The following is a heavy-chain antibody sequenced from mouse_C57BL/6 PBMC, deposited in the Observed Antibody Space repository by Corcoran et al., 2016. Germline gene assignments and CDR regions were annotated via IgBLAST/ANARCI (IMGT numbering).Heavy chain of an antibody. D-gene: IGHD2-3*01. J-gene: IGHJ2*01. V-gene: IGHV9-3*01. CDR1: GYTFTTYG. CDR3: ARHDGYYKYYFDY. CDR2: INTYSGVP. Sequence: QIQLVQSGPELKKPGETVKISCKASGYTFTTYGMSWVKQAPGKGLKWMDWINTYSGVPTYADDFKGRFAFSLETSASTAYLQINNLKNEDTATYFCARHDGYYKYYFDYWGQGTTLTVSS.